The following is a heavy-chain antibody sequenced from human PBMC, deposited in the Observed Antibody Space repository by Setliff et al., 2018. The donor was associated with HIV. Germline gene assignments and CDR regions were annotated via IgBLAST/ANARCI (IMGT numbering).Heavy chain of an antibody. Sequence: ASVKVSCKASGYTFSSYDINWVRQATGQELEWMGWMNPNSGNTGYAQKFQGRVTMTRNTAISTAYMELRRLKSEDTAVYYCTTSLPWFDPWGQGTLVTVSS. CDR1: GYTFSSYD. V-gene: IGHV1-8*02. J-gene: IGHJ5*02. CDR3: TTSLPWFDP. CDR2: MNPNSGNT.